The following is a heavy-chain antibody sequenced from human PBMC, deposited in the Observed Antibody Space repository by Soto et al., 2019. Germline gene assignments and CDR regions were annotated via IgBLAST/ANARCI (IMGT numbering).Heavy chain of an antibody. CDR3: ARDKAYYSGNALYSYYGFDI. Sequence: SETLSLTCAFSCGSVISGSYYWSWVRQSPETGLEWIGEVFYSGTTKYNPSLRGRVTISVDGPKNQFSLKLTSVTAADTATYYCARDKAYYSGNALYSYYGFDIWGQGTTVTVSS. CDR2: VFYSGTT. J-gene: IGHJ6*02. V-gene: IGHV4-61*01. D-gene: IGHD3-10*01. CDR1: CGSVISGSYY.